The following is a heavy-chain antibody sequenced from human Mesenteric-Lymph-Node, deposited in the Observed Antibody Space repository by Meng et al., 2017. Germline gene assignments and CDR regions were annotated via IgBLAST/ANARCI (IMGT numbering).Heavy chain of an antibody. Sequence: EVQLVESGGGLVKPGGSMRLSCAASGFTFSSYSMNWCRQAPGKVLEWVTYISSNSYYSSYADSVKGRFTISRDNAKNSVYLQMNSLRAEDTAVYYCAEGSGSYAVAYWGQGTLVTVSS. CDR3: AEGSGSYAVAY. V-gene: IGHV3-21*01. D-gene: IGHD1-26*01. J-gene: IGHJ4*02. CDR1: GFTFSSYS. CDR2: ISSNSYYS.